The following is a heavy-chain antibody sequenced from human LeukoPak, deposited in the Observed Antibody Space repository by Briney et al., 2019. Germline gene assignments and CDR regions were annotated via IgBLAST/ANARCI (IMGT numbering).Heavy chain of an antibody. J-gene: IGHJ3*02. V-gene: IGHV4-59*12. D-gene: IGHD3-22*01. Sequence: PSETLSLTCTVSGGSISSYYWSWIRQPPGKGLEWIGSIYYSGSTYYNPSLKSRVTISVDTSKNQFSLKLSSVTAADTAVYYCASGYYLGTFDIWGQGTMVTVSS. CDR3: ASGYYLGTFDI. CDR2: IYYSGST. CDR1: GGSISSYY.